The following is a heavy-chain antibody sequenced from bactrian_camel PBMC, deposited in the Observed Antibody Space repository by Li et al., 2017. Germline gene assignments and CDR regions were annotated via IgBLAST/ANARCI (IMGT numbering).Heavy chain of an antibody. CDR1: GDTCGS. CDR2: IGSDGRT. D-gene: IGHD3*01. J-gene: IGHJ4*01. CDR3: AASNSRRIGERPTRESVGGWCTASDPVHS. Sequence: QLVESGGGSVQAGGSLTLSCSTSGDTCGSIGWFRQYLGKEREGVAAIGSDGRTTYAESVKGRFTIPQDNAKNTLYLQLNSLAPEDTAVYYCAASNSRRIGERPTRESVGGWCTASDPVHSWGQGTQVTV. V-gene: IGHV3S55*01.